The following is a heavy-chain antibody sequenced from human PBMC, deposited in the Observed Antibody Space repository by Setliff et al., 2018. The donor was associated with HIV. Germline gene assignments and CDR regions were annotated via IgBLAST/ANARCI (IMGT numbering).Heavy chain of an antibody. Sequence: GASVKVSCKASGYSFTNYGISWVRQAPGQGLEWMGWISSYNDNTNYALNLQGRVTMTTDTSTSTAYMELRSLRSDDTAVYYCARDDVGYCSGGSCYHLFDTFDIWGQGIVVTVSS. CDR3: ARDDVGYCSGGSCYHLFDTFDI. CDR1: GYSFTNYG. D-gene: IGHD2-15*01. J-gene: IGHJ3*02. CDR2: ISSYNDNT. V-gene: IGHV1-18*01.